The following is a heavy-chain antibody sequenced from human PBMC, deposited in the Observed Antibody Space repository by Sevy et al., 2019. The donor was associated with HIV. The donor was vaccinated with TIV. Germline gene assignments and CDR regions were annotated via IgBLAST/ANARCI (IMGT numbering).Heavy chain of an antibody. CDR1: GYTFTGYY. D-gene: IGHD6-19*01. Sequence: ASVKVSCKASGYTFTGYYMHWVRQAPGQGLEWMGWINPNSGDTNYAQKFQGRVTMTRDTSISTAYMELSRLRSDDTAAYYCARGRTGGSGIYGMDVWGQGTTVTVSS. CDR2: INPNSGDT. CDR3: ARGRTGGSGIYGMDV. V-gene: IGHV1-2*02. J-gene: IGHJ6*02.